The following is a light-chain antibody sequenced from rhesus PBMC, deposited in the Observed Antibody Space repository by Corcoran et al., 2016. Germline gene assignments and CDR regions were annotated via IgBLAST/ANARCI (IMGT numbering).Light chain of an antibody. J-gene: IGKJ3*01. Sequence: DIQMTQSPSSLSASVGDTVTITCRASQGISNNLAWYQQKPGKAPKLLIYYASTLQSGVPSRFSGSGSGTDVTLTSSSLQPEDFATDYCQHGYGTPCTFGPGTKLDIK. CDR2: YAS. CDR1: QGISNN. CDR3: QHGYGTPCT. V-gene: IGKV1S15*01.